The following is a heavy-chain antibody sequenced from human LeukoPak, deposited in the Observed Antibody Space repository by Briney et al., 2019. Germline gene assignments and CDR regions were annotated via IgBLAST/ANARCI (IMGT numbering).Heavy chain of an antibody. J-gene: IGHJ4*02. Sequence: ASVKVSSKASGGTFTSYAISWVRQAPGQGLEWMGRIIPILGIANYAQKFQGRVTITADKSTSTAYMELSSLRSEDTAVYYCANPRCSSTSCYPGVFDYWGQGTLVSVSS. CDR3: ANPRCSSTSCYPGVFDY. CDR1: GGTFTSYA. V-gene: IGHV1-69*04. D-gene: IGHD2-2*01. CDR2: IIPILGIA.